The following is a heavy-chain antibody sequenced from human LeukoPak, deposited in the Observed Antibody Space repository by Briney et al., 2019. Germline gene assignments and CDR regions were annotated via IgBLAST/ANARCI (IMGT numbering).Heavy chain of an antibody. J-gene: IGHJ6*03. CDR1: GYSISSGYY. D-gene: IGHD3-22*01. Sequence: PSETLSLTCTVSGYSISSGYYWGWIRQPPGKGLEWIGSIFHSGSTYYNPSLKSRVTISVDTSKNQFSLKVSSVTAADTAVYYCARVWDSSGYYQYHDYNYYMDAWGKGTSVTVSS. V-gene: IGHV4-38-2*02. CDR2: IFHSGST. CDR3: ARVWDSSGYYQYHDYNYYMDA.